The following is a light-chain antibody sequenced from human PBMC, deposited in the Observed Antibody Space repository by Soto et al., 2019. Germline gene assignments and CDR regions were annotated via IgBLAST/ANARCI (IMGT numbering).Light chain of an antibody. V-gene: IGKV1-39*01. J-gene: IGKJ1*01. CDR1: QSINNY. CDR2: AAS. CDR3: QQSYSVSHT. Sequence: DIEMTQSPSSLSASVGDRVTITCRASQSINNYLNWYKQRPGRAPNLLIFAASRLQSGVPSRFSGSASGTDFTLTINGLQPEDFATYYCQQSYSVSHTFGQGTKAELK.